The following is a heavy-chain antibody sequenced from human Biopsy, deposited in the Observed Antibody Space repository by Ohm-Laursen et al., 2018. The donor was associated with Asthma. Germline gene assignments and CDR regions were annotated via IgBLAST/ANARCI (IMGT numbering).Heavy chain of an antibody. D-gene: IGHD2-21*01. CDR2: ISGSGGST. Sequence: GSLRLSCSASGFTFSSYAMSWVRQAPGKGLEWVSAISGSGGSTYYADSVKGRFTISRDNSKNTLYLQMNSLGADDTAVYYCARAGESDLVGGLDVWGQGTTVIVS. CDR3: ARAGESDLVGGLDV. J-gene: IGHJ6*02. CDR1: GFTFSSYA. V-gene: IGHV3-23*01.